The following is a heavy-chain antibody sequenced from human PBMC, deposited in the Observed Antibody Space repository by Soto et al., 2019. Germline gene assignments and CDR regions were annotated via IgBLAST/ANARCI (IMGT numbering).Heavy chain of an antibody. CDR1: GLSFSQHW. V-gene: IGHV3-7*03. J-gene: IGHJ4*02. CDR2: IRKDGSET. Sequence: GGALRLSCTVSGLSFSQHWMTWVRQAPGKGLECVANIRKDGSETHYVDSVQGRFTISRDNAKNQLYLQMNNLRADDTATYYCATRPSDVFYIGVFDWWGQGALVTV. D-gene: IGHD3-10*01. CDR3: ATRPSDVFYIGVFDW.